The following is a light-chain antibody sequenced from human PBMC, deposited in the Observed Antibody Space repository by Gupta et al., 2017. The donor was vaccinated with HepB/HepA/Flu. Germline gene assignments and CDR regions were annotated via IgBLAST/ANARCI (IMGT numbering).Light chain of an antibody. CDR3: SSYASSDTYV. J-gene: IGLJ1*01. CDR2: DVN. Sequence: SWHQHYPGKAPKLIIYDVNNRPSGISDRFPGSKSGNTASLIISGLQADDEADYYCSSYASSDTYVFGSGTKVTV. V-gene: IGLV2-14*03.